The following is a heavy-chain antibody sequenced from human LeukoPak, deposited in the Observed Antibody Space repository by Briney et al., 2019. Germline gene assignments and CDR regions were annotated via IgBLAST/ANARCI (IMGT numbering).Heavy chain of an antibody. CDR1: GYSFFGYG. J-gene: IGHJ4*02. D-gene: IGHD6-13*01. Sequence: GASVKVSCKASGYSFFGYGITWVRQAPGQGLEWMGWFNPENGNTNYAQKVQGRVTMTADTSTSTSYMELRSLRSDDTAVYYCAGEHSSSWDQFDYWGQGTLVTVSS. V-gene: IGHV1-18*01. CDR3: AGEHSSSWDQFDY. CDR2: FNPENGNT.